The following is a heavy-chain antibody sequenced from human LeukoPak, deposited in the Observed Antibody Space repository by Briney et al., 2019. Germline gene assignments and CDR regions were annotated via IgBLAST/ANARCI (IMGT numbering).Heavy chain of an antibody. V-gene: IGHV1-69*06. CDR1: GGTFSSYA. J-gene: IGHJ4*02. CDR3: ASKPYYDFWSGQDY. Sequence: GASVKVSCKASGGTFSSYAISWVRQAPGQGLEWMGGIIPIFGTANYAQKFQGRVTITADKSTSTAYMELSSLRSEDTAVYYCASKPYYDFWSGQDYWGQGTLVTVSS. CDR2: IIPIFGTA. D-gene: IGHD3-3*01.